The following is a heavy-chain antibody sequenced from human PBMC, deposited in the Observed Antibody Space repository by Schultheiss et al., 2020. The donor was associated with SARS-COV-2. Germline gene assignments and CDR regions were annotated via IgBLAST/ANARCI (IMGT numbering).Heavy chain of an antibody. CDR3: ARDRPAL. CDR2: INHSGST. D-gene: IGHD1-14*01. CDR1: GFTFSSYA. V-gene: IGHV4-34*01. J-gene: IGHJ4*02. Sequence: GSLRLSCAASGFTFSSYAMSWVRQAPGKGLEWIGEINHSGSTNYNPSLKSRVTISVDTSKNQFSLKLSSVTAADTAVYYCARDRPALWGQGTLVTVSS.